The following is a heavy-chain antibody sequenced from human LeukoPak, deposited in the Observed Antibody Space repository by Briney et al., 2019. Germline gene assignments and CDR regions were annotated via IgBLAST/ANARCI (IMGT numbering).Heavy chain of an antibody. V-gene: IGHV3-7*01. CDR1: GFTFSNYR. J-gene: IGHJ4*02. D-gene: IGHD2-15*01. CDR2: IKQDGSEK. CDR3: ARERGCSGGSCPTVNDY. Sequence: PGGSLRLSCTASGFTFSNYRMSWVRQAPGKGLEWVANIKQDGSEKYYVDSVKGRFTISRDNAKNSLYLQMNSLRAEDTAVYYCARERGCSGGSCPTVNDYWGQGTLVTVST.